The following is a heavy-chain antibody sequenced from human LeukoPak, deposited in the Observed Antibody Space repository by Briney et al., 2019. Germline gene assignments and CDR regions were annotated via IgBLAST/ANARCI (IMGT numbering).Heavy chain of an antibody. V-gene: IGHV3-30*18. CDR2: ISYDGSNK. Sequence: PGRSLRLSCAASGFTFSSYGMHWVRQAPGKGLEWVAVISYDGSNKYYADSVKGRFTISRDNSKNTLYLQMNSLRAEDTAVYYCAKDHRSLWDPPHLQNYFDYWGQGTLVTVSS. CDR3: AKDHRSLWDPPHLQNYFDY. CDR1: GFTFSSYG. D-gene: IGHD1-26*01. J-gene: IGHJ4*02.